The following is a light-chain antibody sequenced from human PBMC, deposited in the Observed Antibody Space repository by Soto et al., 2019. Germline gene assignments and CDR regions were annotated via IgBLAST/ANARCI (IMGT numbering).Light chain of an antibody. CDR3: CSYAGSSTFYV. CDR1: SSDVGSYNL. Sequence: QSVLAQPSSVSGSPGQSITISWTGTSSDVGSYNLVSWYQQHPGKAPKLMIYEVSKRPSGVSNRFPGSKSGNTASLTISGLQAEDEADYYCCSYAGSSTFYVFGTGTKVTVL. CDR2: EVS. J-gene: IGLJ1*01. V-gene: IGLV2-23*02.